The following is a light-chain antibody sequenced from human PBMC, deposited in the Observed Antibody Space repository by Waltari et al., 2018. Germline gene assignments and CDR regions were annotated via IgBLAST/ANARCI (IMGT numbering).Light chain of an antibody. J-gene: IGLJ1*01. CDR1: ALPKQY. Sequence: VSPGQTARITCSGDALPKQYAYWYQQKPGQAPVLVIYKDSERPSGIPERFSGSSSGTTVTLTISGVQAEDEADYYCQSADSSGTYVFGTGTKVTVL. V-gene: IGLV3-25*03. CDR3: QSADSSGTYV. CDR2: KDS.